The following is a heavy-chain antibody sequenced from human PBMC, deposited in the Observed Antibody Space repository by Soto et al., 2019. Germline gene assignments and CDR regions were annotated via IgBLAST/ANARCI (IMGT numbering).Heavy chain of an antibody. J-gene: IGHJ6*02. CDR2: IIPIFGTA. V-gene: IGHV1-69*13. D-gene: IGHD4-17*01. CDR1: GGTFSSYA. Sequence: SVKVSCKASGGTFSSYAISWVRQAPGQGLEWVGGIIPIFGTANYAQKFQGRVTITADESTSTAYMELSSLRSEDTAVYYCAREKSDYGDYGMDVWGQGTTVTVSS. CDR3: AREKSDYGDYGMDV.